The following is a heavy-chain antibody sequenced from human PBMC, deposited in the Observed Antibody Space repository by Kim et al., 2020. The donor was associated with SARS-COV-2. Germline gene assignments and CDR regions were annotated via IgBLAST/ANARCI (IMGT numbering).Heavy chain of an antibody. V-gene: IGHV3-7*01. D-gene: IGHD1-1*01. Sequence: GGSLRLSCAVSGFTFSDYWMAWIRQAPGKGLEWVANIKVDGSEKYYVDSVRCRFTISRDNTKNSLYLQINSLRAEDTAVFYCARDNGYKMDVWGQGTTVTVSS. CDR3: ARDNGYKMDV. CDR1: GFTFSDYW. CDR2: IKVDGSEK. J-gene: IGHJ6*02.